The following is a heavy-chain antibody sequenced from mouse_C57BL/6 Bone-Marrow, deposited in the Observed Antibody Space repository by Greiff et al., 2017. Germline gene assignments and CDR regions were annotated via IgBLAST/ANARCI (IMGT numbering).Heavy chain of an antibody. D-gene: IGHD2-5*01. Sequence: QVQLQQPGAELVKPGASVKLSCKASGYTFTSYWMHWVKQRPGRGLEWIGRIDPNSGGTKYNEKFKSKATLTVDKPASTAYLQLSSLTSEDSAVYYCARKRDYSNSHFDYWGQGTTLTVSS. CDR3: ARKRDYSNSHFDY. J-gene: IGHJ2*01. V-gene: IGHV1-72*01. CDR1: GYTFTSYW. CDR2: IDPNSGGT.